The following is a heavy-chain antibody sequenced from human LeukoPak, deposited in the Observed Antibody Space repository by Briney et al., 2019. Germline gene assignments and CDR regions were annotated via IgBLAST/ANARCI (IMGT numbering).Heavy chain of an antibody. V-gene: IGHV3-21*01. CDR3: ARVQTFAYYGSGSDSGVDY. J-gene: IGHJ4*02. Sequence: GGSLRLSCAASGFTFSSYSMNWVRQAPGKGLEWVSSISSSSSYIYYADSVKGRFTISRDNARNSLYLQMNSLRAEDTAVYYCARVQTFAYYGSGSDSGVDYWGQGTLVTVSS. CDR1: GFTFSSYS. CDR2: ISSSSSYI. D-gene: IGHD3-10*01.